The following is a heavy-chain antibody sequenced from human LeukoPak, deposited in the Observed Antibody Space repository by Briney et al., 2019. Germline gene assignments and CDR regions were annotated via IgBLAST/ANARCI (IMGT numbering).Heavy chain of an antibody. CDR3: ARVYDSSGYWTYYYYMDV. CDR2: IYHSGST. CDR1: GYSISSGYY. D-gene: IGHD3-22*01. Sequence: SETLSLTCTVSGYSISSGYYWGWIRQPPGKGLEWIGSIYHSGSTYYNPSLKSRVTISVDTSKNQFSLKLSSVTAADAAVYYCARVYDSSGYWTYYYYMDVWGKGTTVTVSS. V-gene: IGHV4-38-2*02. J-gene: IGHJ6*03.